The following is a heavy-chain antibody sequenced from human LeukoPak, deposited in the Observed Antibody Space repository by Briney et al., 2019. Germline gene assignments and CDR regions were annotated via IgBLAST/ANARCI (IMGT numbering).Heavy chain of an antibody. CDR1: GSTISDYF. CDR2: IYSGGST. Sequence: GGSLRLSCAASGSTISDYFMSWIRQAPGKGLEWVSTIYSGGSTYYADSVKGRFTISRDSSRNTLYLQVNSLRAEDTAVYYCAKGRVPIAAAGKSTYYGMDVWGQGTTVTVSS. J-gene: IGHJ6*02. CDR3: AKGRVPIAAAGKSTYYGMDV. V-gene: IGHV3-53*01. D-gene: IGHD6-13*01.